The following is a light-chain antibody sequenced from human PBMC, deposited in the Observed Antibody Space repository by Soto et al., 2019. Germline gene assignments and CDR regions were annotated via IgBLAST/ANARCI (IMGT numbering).Light chain of an antibody. Sequence: QSALTQPASVSGSPGQSITISCTGTSSDVGGYDYVSWYQLHPGKAPKLMIFEVSNRPSGVSYLFSVSKSGNTASLSISGLQVEDEADYFCSSYSISTADLFGTGTKLTVL. CDR2: EVS. J-gene: IGLJ1*01. V-gene: IGLV2-14*01. CDR1: SSDVGGYDY. CDR3: SSYSISTADL.